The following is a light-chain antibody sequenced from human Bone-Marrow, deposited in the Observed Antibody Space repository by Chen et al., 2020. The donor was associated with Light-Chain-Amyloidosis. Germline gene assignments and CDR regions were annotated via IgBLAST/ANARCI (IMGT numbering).Light chain of an antibody. CDR2: DVS. CDR1: SGDVGGYDV. V-gene: IGLV2-11*02. J-gene: IGLJ2*01. CDR3: CSTAGRSTLV. Sequence: QSALTQPRSASRPPGQSVTISCTGTSGDVGGYDVVSWYQQYPVKAPKLIIYDVSKRPSGVPGRFSGSKSGNTASLTISGLQAADEADYYCCSTAGRSTLVFGGGTTLTVL.